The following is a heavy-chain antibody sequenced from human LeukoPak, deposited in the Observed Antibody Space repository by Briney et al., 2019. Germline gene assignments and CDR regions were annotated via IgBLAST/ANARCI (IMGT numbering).Heavy chain of an antibody. V-gene: IGHV4-39*01. CDR1: GGSISSSSYY. CDR2: IYYSGST. Sequence: SETLSLTCTVSGGSISSSSYYWGWIRQPPGKGLEWIGSIYYSGSTYYNPSLKSRVTISVDTSKNQFSLMLSSVTAADTAVYYCARKAVLIVYDEGDYFDYWGQGTLVTVSS. D-gene: IGHD2-8*01. CDR3: ARKAVLIVYDEGDYFDY. J-gene: IGHJ4*02.